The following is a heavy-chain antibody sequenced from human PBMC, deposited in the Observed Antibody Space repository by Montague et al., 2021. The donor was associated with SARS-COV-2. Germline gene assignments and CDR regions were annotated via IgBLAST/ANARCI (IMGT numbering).Heavy chain of an antibody. J-gene: IGHJ4*02. D-gene: IGHD6-13*01. CDR2: ISSSSSTI. CDR3: ARDTYSSTSGTLDF. Sequence: SLRLSCAASGFTSSSYNMNWVRQAPGKGLEWVSYISSSSSTIYYADSVKGRFTISRDNSEHMLYLQLNSLRAEDTAVYYCARDTYSSTSGTLDFWGRGTLVTVSS. V-gene: IGHV3-48*01. CDR1: GFTSSSYN.